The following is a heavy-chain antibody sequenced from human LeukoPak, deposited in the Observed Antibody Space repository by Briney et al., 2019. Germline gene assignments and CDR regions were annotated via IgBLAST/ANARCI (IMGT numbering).Heavy chain of an antibody. J-gene: IGHJ4*02. D-gene: IGHD3-10*01. CDR3: ARDVPGITVV. CDR1: GFPVSSAY. Sequence: GGSLRLSCATSGFPVSSAYMSWVRQAPGKGLEWVSIIYGGGSTLYADSVKGRFTISRDNSKNTVWLQMNSLTAEDTAVYYCARDVPGITVVWDQGTLVTVSS. V-gene: IGHV3-53*01. CDR2: IYGGGST.